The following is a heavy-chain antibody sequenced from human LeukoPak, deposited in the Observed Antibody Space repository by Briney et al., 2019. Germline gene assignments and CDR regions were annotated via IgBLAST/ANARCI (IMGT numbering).Heavy chain of an antibody. Sequence: PSETLSLTCTVSGASITSNYWSWIRQPPGRGLEWIGYISNTGSTIYNPSLKSRVTISADTSTNQFSLKLSSVTAADTAVYYCASSCANWGCGGENYFDYWGQGTLVTVSS. V-gene: IGHV4-59*01. CDR2: ISNTGST. D-gene: IGHD7-27*01. J-gene: IGHJ4*02. CDR1: GASITSNY. CDR3: ASSCANWGCGGENYFDY.